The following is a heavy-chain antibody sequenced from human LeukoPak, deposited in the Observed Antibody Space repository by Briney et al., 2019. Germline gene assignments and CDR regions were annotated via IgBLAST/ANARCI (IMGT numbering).Heavy chain of an antibody. CDR3: ARTITIVGWDYFDY. CDR2: INWNGDST. J-gene: IGHJ4*02. Sequence: GESLRLSCAASGFTFGDYAMSWVRQAPGKGLEWVSGINWNGDSTGYVDSVKGRFIISRDNAKNSLFLQMNSLRAEDTALYHCARTITIVGWDYFDYWGQGTLVTVSS. V-gene: IGHV3-20*01. CDR1: GFTFGDYA. D-gene: IGHD3-16*01.